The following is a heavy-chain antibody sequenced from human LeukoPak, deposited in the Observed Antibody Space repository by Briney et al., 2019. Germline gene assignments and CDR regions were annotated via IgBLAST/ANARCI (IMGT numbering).Heavy chain of an antibody. J-gene: IGHJ4*02. CDR1: GYSFTSYG. Sequence: ASVKVSCKASGYSFTSYGINWVRQAPGQGLEWMGWISTDNSNTDYAQNLQGRVTMTTDTSTSTAYMELRSLRSDDTAVYYCARGYSYGYGPLDYWGQGTLVTVSS. CDR2: ISTDNSNT. D-gene: IGHD5-18*01. V-gene: IGHV1-18*01. CDR3: ARGYSYGYGPLDY.